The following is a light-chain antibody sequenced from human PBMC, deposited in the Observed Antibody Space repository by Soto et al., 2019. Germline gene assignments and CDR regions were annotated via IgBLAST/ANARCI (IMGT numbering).Light chain of an antibody. Sequence: SVLTQPASVSGSPGQSITISFTGTSSDVGGYNYVSWYQQHPGKAPKLMIYDVSNRPSGVSNRFSGSKSGNTASLTISGLQAEDEADYYCSSYTSSSTFYVFGTGTKLTVL. V-gene: IGLV2-14*01. J-gene: IGLJ1*01. CDR2: DVS. CDR3: SSYTSSSTFYV. CDR1: SSDVGGYNY.